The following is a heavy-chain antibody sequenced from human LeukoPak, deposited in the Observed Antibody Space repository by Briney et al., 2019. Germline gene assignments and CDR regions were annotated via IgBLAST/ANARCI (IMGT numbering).Heavy chain of an antibody. J-gene: IGHJ4*02. D-gene: IGHD6-13*01. CDR1: GFTFSSYG. CDR2: ISYDGSNK. Sequence: PGRSLRLSCAASGFTFSSYGMHWVRQAPGKGLEWVAVISYDGSNKYCADSVKGRFTISRDNSKNTLSLQVNSLRAEDTAIYYCASSRIAGALDYWGQGTLVTVSS. CDR3: ASSRIAGALDY. V-gene: IGHV3-30*03.